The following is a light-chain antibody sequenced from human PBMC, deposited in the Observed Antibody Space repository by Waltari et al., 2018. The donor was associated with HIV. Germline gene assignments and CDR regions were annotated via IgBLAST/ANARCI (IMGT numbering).Light chain of an antibody. CDR3: QQSYNNTRLT. CDR1: QSISSY. V-gene: IGKV1-39*01. CDR2: AAS. J-gene: IGKJ2*01. Sequence: DIQMTQSPSSLSASIGDRVTITCRASQSISSYLNWYQQKPGKAPKLLIYAASTLQSGVPSRVSGSGSGTDFTLTITSLRPEDFATYYCQQSYNNTRLTFGQGTKLEIK.